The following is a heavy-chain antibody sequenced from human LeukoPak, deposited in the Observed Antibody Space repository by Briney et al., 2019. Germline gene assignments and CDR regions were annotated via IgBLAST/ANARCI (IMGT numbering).Heavy chain of an antibody. V-gene: IGHV1-8*01. Sequence: ASVKVSCKASGYTFTSYDINWVRQATGQGLEWMGWMNPNSGNTGYARKFQGRVTMTRSTSISTAYMELSSLRSEDTAVYYCAREANYYDSSGYQNWFDPWGQGTLVTVSS. CDR1: GYTFTSYD. J-gene: IGHJ5*02. CDR3: AREANYYDSSGYQNWFDP. D-gene: IGHD3-22*01. CDR2: MNPNSGNT.